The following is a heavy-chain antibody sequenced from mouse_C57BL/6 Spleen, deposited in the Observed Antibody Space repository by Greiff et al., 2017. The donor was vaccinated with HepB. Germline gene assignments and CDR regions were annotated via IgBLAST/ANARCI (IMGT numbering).Heavy chain of an antibody. D-gene: IGHD1-1*01. CDR1: GYTFTSYW. V-gene: IGHV1-64*01. CDR3: ARSYYGSSLAY. Sequence: QVQLQQPGAELVKPGASVKLSCKASGYTFTSYWMHWVKQRPGQGLEWIGMIHPNSGSTNYNEKFKGKATLTVDKSSSTAYMQLSSLTSEDSAVYYCARSYYGSSLAYWGQGTLVTVSA. CDR2: IHPNSGST. J-gene: IGHJ3*01.